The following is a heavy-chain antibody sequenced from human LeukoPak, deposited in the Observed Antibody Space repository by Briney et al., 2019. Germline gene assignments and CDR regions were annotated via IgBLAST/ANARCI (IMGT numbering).Heavy chain of an antibody. CDR3: ARDCSSTSCYTSWNLFDY. Sequence: GASVKVSCKASGYTFTGYYMHWVRQAPGQGLEWMGWINPNSGGTNYAQKFQGRVTMTRDTSISTAYMELSRLRSDDTAVYYCARDCSSTSCYTSWNLFDYWGQGTLVTVSS. D-gene: IGHD2-2*02. CDR2: INPNSGGT. V-gene: IGHV1-2*02. CDR1: GYTFTGYY. J-gene: IGHJ4*02.